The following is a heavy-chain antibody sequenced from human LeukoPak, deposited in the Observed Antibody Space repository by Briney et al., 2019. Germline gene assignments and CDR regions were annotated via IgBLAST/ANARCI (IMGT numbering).Heavy chain of an antibody. V-gene: IGHV3-48*01. Sequence: GGSLRLSCAASGFTFNTYTMNWVRQAPGKGLEWVSYISGSSGIIDYADSVKGRFTISRDNSKNTLYLQMNSLRAEDTAVYYCARGYTYFDYWGQGTLVTVSS. CDR2: ISGSSGII. D-gene: IGHD5-24*01. CDR1: GFTFNTYT. CDR3: ARGYTYFDY. J-gene: IGHJ4*02.